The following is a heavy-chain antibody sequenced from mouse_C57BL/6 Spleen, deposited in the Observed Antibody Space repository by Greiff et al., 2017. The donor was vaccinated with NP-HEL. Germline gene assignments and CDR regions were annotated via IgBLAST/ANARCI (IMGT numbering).Heavy chain of an antibody. D-gene: IGHD2-5*01. CDR3: AREGYSKEDYYAMDY. V-gene: IGHV3-6*01. CDR2: ISYDGSN. J-gene: IGHJ4*01. Sequence: EVKLVESGPGLVKPSQSLSLTCSVTGYSITSGYYWNWIRQFPGNKLEWMGYISYDGSNNYNPSLKNRISITRDTSKNQFFLKLNSVTTEDTATYYCAREGYSKEDYYAMDYCGQGTSVTVSS. CDR1: GYSITSGYY.